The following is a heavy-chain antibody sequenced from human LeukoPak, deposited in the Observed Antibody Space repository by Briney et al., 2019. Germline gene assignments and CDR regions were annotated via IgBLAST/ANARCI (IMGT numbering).Heavy chain of an antibody. CDR3: ARVESYSGYDPFDY. CDR1: GFTFSSYS. V-gene: IGHV3-21*01. CDR2: ISSSSSYI. Sequence: GGSLRLSCAASGFTFSSYSMNWVRQAPGKGLEWVSSISSSSSYIYYADSVKGRFTISRDNAKNSLYLQMNSLRAEDTAVYYCARVESYSGYDPFDYWGQGTLVTVSS. D-gene: IGHD5-12*01. J-gene: IGHJ4*02.